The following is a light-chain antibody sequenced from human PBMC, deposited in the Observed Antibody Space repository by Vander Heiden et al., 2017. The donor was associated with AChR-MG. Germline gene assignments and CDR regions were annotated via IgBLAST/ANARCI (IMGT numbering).Light chain of an antibody. Sequence: EVVLTQSPGTLSLSPGERVTLSCRASLNIRSTYLAWYQQKPGQAPRLLIYGVSRRATGIPDRFSGSGSGTDFTLTISRLEPEDFAVYYCQQEGGSPFTFGHRTKVDIK. V-gene: IGKV3-20*01. CDR3: QQEGGSPFT. CDR2: GVS. CDR1: LNIRSTY. J-gene: IGKJ3*01.